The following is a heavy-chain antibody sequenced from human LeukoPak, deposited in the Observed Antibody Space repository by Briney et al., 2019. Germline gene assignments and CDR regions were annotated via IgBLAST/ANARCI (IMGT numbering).Heavy chain of an antibody. CDR3: AKDMVRGVIYAFDI. J-gene: IGHJ3*02. CDR1: GFTFDDYA. D-gene: IGHD3-10*01. CDR2: INWNSGNI. Sequence: GGSLRLSCAASGFTFDDYAMHWVRQAPGKGLEWVSAINWNSGNIGYADSVKGRFTISRDNAKNSLYLQMNSLRAEDTALYYCAKDMVRGVIYAFDIWGQGTMVTVSS. V-gene: IGHV3-9*01.